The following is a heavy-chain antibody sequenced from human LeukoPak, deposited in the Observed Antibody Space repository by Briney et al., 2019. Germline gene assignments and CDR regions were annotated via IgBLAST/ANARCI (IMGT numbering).Heavy chain of an antibody. J-gene: IGHJ4*02. CDR1: RGSISTYY. CDR2: ISTGGST. V-gene: IGHV4-4*09. D-gene: IGHD1-1*01. Sequence: PSETLSVTCTIPRGSISTYYWSWIRQPPGKGLEWIGDISTGGSTNYNPSLKSRVTISVDTSKNQFSLNLSSVTAADTAVYYCARRRTTGTTGYFDYWGQGSLVTVSS. CDR3: ARRRTTGTTGYFDY.